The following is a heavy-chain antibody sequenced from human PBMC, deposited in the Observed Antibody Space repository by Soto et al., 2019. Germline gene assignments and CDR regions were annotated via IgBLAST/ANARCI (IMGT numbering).Heavy chain of an antibody. CDR2: IYPGDSDT. Sequence: GESLKISCKGSGYSFTNFWIAWVRQMPGKGLEWMGTIYPGDSDTRYSPSLQGQVTISVDKSISNAYLQWNSLKASDTAMYYCARRIGGVRGRLDSWGQGTLVTVSS. CDR3: ARRIGGVRGRLDS. V-gene: IGHV5-51*01. CDR1: GYSFTNFW. D-gene: IGHD3-10*01. J-gene: IGHJ5*01.